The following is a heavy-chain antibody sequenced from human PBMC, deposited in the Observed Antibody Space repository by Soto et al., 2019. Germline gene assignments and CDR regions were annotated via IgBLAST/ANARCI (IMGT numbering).Heavy chain of an antibody. J-gene: IGHJ6*02. Sequence: ASVKVSCKASGYTFTSYAMHWVRQAPGQRLEWMGWINAGNGNTKYSQKFQGRVTITRDTSASTAYMELSSLRSEDTAVYYCATPGYDYVWGSYRSLLYGMDVWGQGTTVTVSS. CDR1: GYTFTSYA. CDR2: INAGNGNT. V-gene: IGHV1-3*01. D-gene: IGHD3-16*02. CDR3: ATPGYDYVWGSYRSLLYGMDV.